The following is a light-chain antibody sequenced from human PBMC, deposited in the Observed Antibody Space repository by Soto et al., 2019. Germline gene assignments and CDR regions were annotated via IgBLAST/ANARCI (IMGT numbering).Light chain of an antibody. Sequence: QSALLQPASVSGSPGQSITISCTGTSSDVGSYSYVSWYQQRPGKAPKLMIYEVSNRPLGVSNRFSGSKSGNTASLTIYGLQAEDEADYYCSSFISGTTRVVFGGGTQLTVL. J-gene: IGLJ2*01. CDR3: SSFISGTTRVV. CDR2: EVS. V-gene: IGLV2-14*01. CDR1: SSDVGSYSY.